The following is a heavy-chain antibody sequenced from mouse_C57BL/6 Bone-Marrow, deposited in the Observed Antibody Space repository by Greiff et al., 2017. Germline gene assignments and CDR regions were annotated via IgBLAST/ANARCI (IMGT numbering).Heavy chain of an antibody. CDR3: AKLGLAY. CDR1: GYTFTSYW. V-gene: IGHV1-59*01. D-gene: IGHD4-1*01. Sequence: QVQLQQPGAELVRPGTSVKLSCKASGYTFTSYWMHWVKQRPGQGLDWIGVIDPSDSYTNYNQKFKGKATLTVDTSSSTAYMQLSSLTSEDSAVYYCAKLGLAYWGQGTLVTVSA. CDR2: IDPSDSYT. J-gene: IGHJ3*01.